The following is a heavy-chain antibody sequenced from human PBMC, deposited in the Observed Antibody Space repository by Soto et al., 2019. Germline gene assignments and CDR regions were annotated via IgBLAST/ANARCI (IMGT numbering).Heavy chain of an antibody. J-gene: IGHJ4*02. Sequence: GGSLRLSCAASGFTFSDYYMSWIRQAPGKGLEWVSYISSSGSTIYYADSVKGRFTISRDNAKNSLYLQMNSLRAEDTAVYYCARYDRSSSWFSFDYWGQGTLVTVSS. CDR1: GFTFSDYY. D-gene: IGHD6-13*01. CDR3: ARYDRSSSWFSFDY. V-gene: IGHV3-11*01. CDR2: ISSSGSTI.